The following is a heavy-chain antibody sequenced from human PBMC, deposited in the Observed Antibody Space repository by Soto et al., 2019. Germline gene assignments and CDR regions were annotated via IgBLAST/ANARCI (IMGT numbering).Heavy chain of an antibody. V-gene: IGHV3-9*01. D-gene: IGHD5-12*01. CDR1: GFTFDDYA. CDR2: ISWNSGSI. CDR3: AKEWMATTDYYYYGMDV. J-gene: IGHJ6*02. Sequence: GGSLRLSCAASGFTFDDYAMHWVRQAPGKGLEWVSGISWNSGSIGYADSVKGRFTISRDDAKNSLYLQMNSLRAEDTALYYCAKEWMATTDYYYYGMDVWGQGTTVTVSS.